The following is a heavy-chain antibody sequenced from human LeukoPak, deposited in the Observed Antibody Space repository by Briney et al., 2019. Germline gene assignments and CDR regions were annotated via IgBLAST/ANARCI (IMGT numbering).Heavy chain of an antibody. CDR3: ARDSGPKDIVVVVAATLPDY. CDR2: INPSGGST. J-gene: IGHJ4*02. Sequence: ASVKVSCKASGYTFTSYYMHWVRQAPGQGLEWMGIINPSGGSTSYAQKFQGRVTMTRDTSTSTVYTELSSLRSEDTAVYYCARDSGPKDIVVVVAATLPDYWGQGTLVTVSS. V-gene: IGHV1-46*01. CDR1: GYTFTSYY. D-gene: IGHD2-15*01.